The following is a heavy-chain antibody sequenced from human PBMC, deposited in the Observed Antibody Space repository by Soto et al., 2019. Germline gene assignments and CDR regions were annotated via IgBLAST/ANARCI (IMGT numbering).Heavy chain of an antibody. CDR1: GFTFSDYW. CDR3: TRNRGWDRLDY. CDR2: IKPDGSET. D-gene: IGHD6-19*01. Sequence: EVQLVESGGNLVQPGGSLRLSCAASGFTFSDYWMTWVRQAPGKGLEWVADIKPDGSETAYVDSVKGRFTISRDNAENSLYLRMNSLRGEDTAVYYCTRNRGWDRLDYWGQGALVTVSS. V-gene: IGHV3-7*04. J-gene: IGHJ4*02.